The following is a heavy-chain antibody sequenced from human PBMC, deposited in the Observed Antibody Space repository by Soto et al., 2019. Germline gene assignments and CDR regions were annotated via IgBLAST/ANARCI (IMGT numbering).Heavy chain of an antibody. Sequence: QVQLVQSGAEVKKPGASVKVSCKASGYTFTSYDIHWVRLATGQGIEWMGWMNPNSGNTASAQKFQGRVTMTRNTSISTAYMELSSLRSEDTAVYYCARLKQDYAVAWGQGTLVTVSS. V-gene: IGHV1-8*01. J-gene: IGHJ5*02. D-gene: IGHD3-16*01. CDR3: ARLKQDYAVA. CDR1: GYTFTSYD. CDR2: MNPNSGNT.